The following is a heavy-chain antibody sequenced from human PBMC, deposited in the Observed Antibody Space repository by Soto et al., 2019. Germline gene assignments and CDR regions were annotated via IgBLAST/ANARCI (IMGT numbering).Heavy chain of an antibody. CDR2: ISGSGGST. Sequence: GGSLRLSCAASGFTFSSYAMDWVRQAPGKGLDWVSVISGSGGSTYYADSVKGRFTISRDNSKNTLYLQMNGLRAEDTAVYYCAKKRSGVYGMDVWGQGATVTVSS. CDR1: GFTFSSYA. D-gene: IGHD3-3*01. V-gene: IGHV3-23*01. CDR3: AKKRSGVYGMDV. J-gene: IGHJ6*02.